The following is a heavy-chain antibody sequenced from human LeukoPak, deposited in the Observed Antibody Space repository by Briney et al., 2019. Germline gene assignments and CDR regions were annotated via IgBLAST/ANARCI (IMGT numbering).Heavy chain of an antibody. Sequence: SETLSLTCAVSGGSINNGDYIWTWIRQPPGKGLGWIGRFHHGGSPSYNPSLQSRVTISADTSKNQFSLKLSSVTAADTAVYYCASRSSIWSGYQDTLYYFDSWGQGTLVTVS. V-gene: IGHV4-30-4*02. CDR1: GGSINNGDYI. J-gene: IGHJ4*02. CDR2: FHHGGSP. D-gene: IGHD3-3*01. CDR3: ASRSSIWSGYQDTLYYFDS.